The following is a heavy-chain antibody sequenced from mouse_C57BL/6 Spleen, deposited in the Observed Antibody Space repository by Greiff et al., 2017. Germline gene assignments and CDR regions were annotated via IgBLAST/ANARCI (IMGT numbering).Heavy chain of an antibody. Sequence: VQLKQSGPELVKPGASVKMSCKASGYTFTDYNMHWVKQSHGKSLEWIGYINPNNGGTSYNQKFKGKATLTVNKSSSTAYMELRSLTSEDSAVYYCARSGFYDGYYGAMDYWGQGTSVTVSS. CDR3: ARSGFYDGYYGAMDY. CDR1: GYTFTDYN. CDR2: INPNNGGT. D-gene: IGHD2-3*01. J-gene: IGHJ4*01. V-gene: IGHV1-22*01.